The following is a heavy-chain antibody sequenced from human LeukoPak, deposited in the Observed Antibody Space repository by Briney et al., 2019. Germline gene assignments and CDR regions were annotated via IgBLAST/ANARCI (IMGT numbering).Heavy chain of an antibody. V-gene: IGHV3-33*01. D-gene: IGHD2-21*01. CDR2: IRNDASTE. CDR3: ARELSQIVWGGLDY. J-gene: IGHJ4*02. CDR1: GFIFSHYG. Sequence: TGGSLRLSCAASGFIFSHYGMHWVRQAPGKGLEWVAVIRNDASTENFAGSVKGRFTISRDNSKNTVFLQMNSLRVEDTAVYYCARELSQIVWGGLDYGGQGTLVSVSS.